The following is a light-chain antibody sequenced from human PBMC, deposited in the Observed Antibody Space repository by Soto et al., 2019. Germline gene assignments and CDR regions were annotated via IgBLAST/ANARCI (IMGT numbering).Light chain of an antibody. J-gene: IGKJ2*01. Sequence: DIVLTQSPATLSLSPGERATLSCRASQSVSSYLAWYQQRPGQAPRLLFYDASRRATGIPARFSASGSGTDFTLTISSLEPEDFAIYFCQQRSNWPPMYTFGQGTKLE. V-gene: IGKV3-11*01. CDR3: QQRSNWPPMYT. CDR1: QSVSSY. CDR2: DAS.